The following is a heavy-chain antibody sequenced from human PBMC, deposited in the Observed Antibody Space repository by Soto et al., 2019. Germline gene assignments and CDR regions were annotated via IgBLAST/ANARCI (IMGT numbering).Heavy chain of an antibody. CDR1: GYTFTSYA. V-gene: IGHV1-3*01. Sequence: ASVKVSCKASGYTFTSYAMHWVRQAPGQRLEWMGWINAGNGNTKYSQKFQGRVTITRDTSASTAYMELSSLRSEDTAVYYCAREGRVAAAGTISYYYGMEVWGQGTTVTVSS. J-gene: IGHJ6*02. CDR2: INAGNGNT. CDR3: AREGRVAAAGTISYYYGMEV. D-gene: IGHD6-13*01.